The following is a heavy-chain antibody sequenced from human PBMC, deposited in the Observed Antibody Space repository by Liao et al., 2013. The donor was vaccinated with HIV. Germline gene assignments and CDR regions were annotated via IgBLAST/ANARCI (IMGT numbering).Heavy chain of an antibody. CDR3: GRISLRRHMDV. V-gene: IGHV4-39*07. J-gene: IGHJ6*03. CDR1: GSSITIATYY. D-gene: IGHD3-10*01. CDR2: TFYSGST. Sequence: QLQLQESGPRLVKPSETLSLACSVSGSSITIATYYWGWIRQSPEKGLEWMGNTFYSGSTHYNPSLNSRATISVDTSKNQISLKLTSVTAADTAVYYCGRISLRRHMDVWGKGTMVTVSS.